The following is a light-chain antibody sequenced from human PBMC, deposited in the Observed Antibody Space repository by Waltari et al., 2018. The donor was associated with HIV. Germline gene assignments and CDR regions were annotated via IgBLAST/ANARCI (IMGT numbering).Light chain of an antibody. V-gene: IGKV1-39*01. CDR1: QTISTY. Sequence: DIQMTQSPSSLSASVGDRVTITCRASQTISTYLNWYQQKPGKAPNLLIYAAFNLQSGGPSRFSVSGSATAFTLNLSSLQPEHFAAYYCQQSYKAPRTFGQRTKLEIK. J-gene: IGKJ1*01. CDR3: QQSYKAPRT. CDR2: AAF.